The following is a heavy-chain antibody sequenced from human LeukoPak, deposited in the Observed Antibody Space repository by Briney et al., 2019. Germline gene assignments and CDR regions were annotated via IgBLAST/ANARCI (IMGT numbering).Heavy chain of an antibody. CDR3: AKDSDSSSFDY. CDR2: INPSDGGT. V-gene: IGHV1-46*01. CDR1: GYTSTSYY. J-gene: IGHJ4*02. D-gene: IGHD6-6*01. Sequence: GASVKVSCKASGYTSTSYYIHWVRQAPGQGLEWMGIINPSDGGTTYAQKFQGRVTVTRDTSTSTVYMELSSLRSEDTAVYYCAKDSDSSSFDYWGQGTLVTVSS.